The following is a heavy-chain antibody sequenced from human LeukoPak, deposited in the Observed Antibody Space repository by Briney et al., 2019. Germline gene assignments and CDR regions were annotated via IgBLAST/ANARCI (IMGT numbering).Heavy chain of an antibody. Sequence: GGSLRLSCAASGFTFSSYWMHWVRQAPGKGLVWVSRINSDGSSTSYADSVRGRFSISRDNAKNTLYLQMNSLRAEDTAVYYCARARSSYGYGDAFDIWGQGTMVTVSS. V-gene: IGHV3-74*01. J-gene: IGHJ3*02. CDR3: ARARSSYGYGDAFDI. D-gene: IGHD5-18*01. CDR1: GFTFSSYW. CDR2: INSDGSST.